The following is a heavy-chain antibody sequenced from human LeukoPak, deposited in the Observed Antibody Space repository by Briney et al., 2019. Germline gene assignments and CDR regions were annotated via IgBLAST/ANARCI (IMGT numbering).Heavy chain of an antibody. CDR1: GFTFSSYW. J-gene: IGHJ5*02. D-gene: IGHD3-16*01. Sequence: SGGSLRLSCAASGFTFSSYWMSWVRQAPGKGLEWVANIKQDGSEKYYVDSVKGRFTISRDTAKNSLYLQMNSLRAEDTAVYYCARDYVPYDYVWGPSPWGQGTLVTVSS. V-gene: IGHV3-7*01. CDR3: ARDYVPYDYVWGPSP. CDR2: IKQDGSEK.